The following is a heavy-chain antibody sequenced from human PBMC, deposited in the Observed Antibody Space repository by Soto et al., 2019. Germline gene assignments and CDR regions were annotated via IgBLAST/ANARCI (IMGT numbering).Heavy chain of an antibody. CDR2: ISSSSSYT. CDR1: GFTFSDYY. V-gene: IGHV3-11*06. CDR3: ARSAYGDYDVGYYYYYYGMDV. J-gene: IGHJ6*02. Sequence: QVQLVESGGGLVKPGGSLRLSCAASGFTFSDYYMSWIRQAPGKGLEWGSYISSSSSYTNYADSVKGRFTISRDNAKNSLYLQMNSLRADDTAVYYCARSAYGDYDVGYYYYYYGMDVWGQGTTVTVSS. D-gene: IGHD4-17*01.